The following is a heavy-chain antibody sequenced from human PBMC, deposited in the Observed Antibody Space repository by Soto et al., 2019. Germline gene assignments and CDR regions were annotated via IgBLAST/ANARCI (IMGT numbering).Heavy chain of an antibody. D-gene: IGHD2-15*01. V-gene: IGHV4-34*01. CDR3: ARGGRGQTYYYYGMDA. CDR2: INHSGST. J-gene: IGHJ6*02. CDR1: GGSFSGYY. Sequence: SETLSLTCAVYGGSFSGYYWSWIRQPPGKGLEWIGEINHSGSTNYNPSLKSRVTISVDTSKNQFSLKLSSVTAADTAVYYCARGGRGQTYYYYGMDAWGQGTTVTVSS.